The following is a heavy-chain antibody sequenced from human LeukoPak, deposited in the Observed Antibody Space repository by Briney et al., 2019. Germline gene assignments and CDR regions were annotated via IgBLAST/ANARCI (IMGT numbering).Heavy chain of an antibody. CDR3: ARGMWELPYDVGY. CDR1: GGTFSSYA. V-gene: IGHV1-46*04. Sequence: ASVKVSCKASGGTFSSYAISWVRQAPGQGHEWMGVINPSGDFTMYTQKLQGRVTMTRDTSTSTLYMELSGLTSEDTAVYYCARGMWELPYDVGYWGQGTLVTVSS. J-gene: IGHJ4*02. D-gene: IGHD1-26*01. CDR2: INPSGDFT.